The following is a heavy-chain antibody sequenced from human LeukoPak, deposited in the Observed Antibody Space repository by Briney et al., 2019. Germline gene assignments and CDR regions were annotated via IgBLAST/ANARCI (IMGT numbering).Heavy chain of an antibody. V-gene: IGHV1-46*01. J-gene: IGHJ4*02. CDR1: GYTFTSYY. CDR2: INPSGGST. D-gene: IGHD6-13*01. Sequence: ASVKVSCKPSGYTFTSYYMHWVRQAPGQGLEWMGIINPSGGSTSYAQKFQGRVTMTRDTSTSSVYMELSSLRSEDTAVYYCAKDRGAAAAGRYFDYWGQGTLVTVSS. CDR3: AKDRGAAAAGRYFDY.